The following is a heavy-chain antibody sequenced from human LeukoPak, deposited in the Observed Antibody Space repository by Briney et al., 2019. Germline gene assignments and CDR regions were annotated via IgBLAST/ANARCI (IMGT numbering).Heavy chain of an antibody. J-gene: IGHJ4*02. CDR3: SRSLDY. CDR2: INQDGSEQ. CDR1: GFPFSDYW. Sequence: GGSLRLXCAASGFPFSDYWMDWVRQAPGKGMEWVANINQDGSEQFYVDSVKGRFTISRDNAKNSLYLQMNSLRAEDTAVYYCSRSLDYWGQGALVSVSS. V-gene: IGHV3-7*01.